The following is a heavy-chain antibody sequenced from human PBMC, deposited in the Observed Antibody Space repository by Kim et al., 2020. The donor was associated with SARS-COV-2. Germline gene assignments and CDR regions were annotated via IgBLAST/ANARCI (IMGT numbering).Heavy chain of an antibody. V-gene: IGHV1-24*01. Sequence: ASVKVSCKVSGYTLTELSMHWVRQAPGKGLEWMVGFDPEDGETIYAQKFQGKVTMTEDTSTDTAYMELSSLRSEDTAVYYCATITRGDWFDPWGQGNLVTVSS. J-gene: IGHJ5*02. CDR3: ATITRGDWFDP. D-gene: IGHD3-10*01. CDR2: FDPEDGET. CDR1: GYTLTELS.